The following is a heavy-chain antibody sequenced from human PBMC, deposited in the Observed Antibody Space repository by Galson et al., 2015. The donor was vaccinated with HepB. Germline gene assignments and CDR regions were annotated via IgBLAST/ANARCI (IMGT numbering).Heavy chain of an antibody. CDR2: IYYSGST. Sequence: KGLEWIGYIYYSGSTYYNPSLKSRVTISVDTSKNQFSLKLSSVTAADTAVYYCARESSSWYLLDYWGQGTLVTVSS. CDR3: ARESSSWYLLDY. J-gene: IGHJ4*02. V-gene: IGHV4-31*02. D-gene: IGHD6-13*01.